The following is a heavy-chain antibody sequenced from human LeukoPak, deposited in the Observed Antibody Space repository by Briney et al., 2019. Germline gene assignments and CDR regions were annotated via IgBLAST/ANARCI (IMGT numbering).Heavy chain of an antibody. D-gene: IGHD4-17*01. CDR3: ARDAPGRNYGDYRELDY. J-gene: IGHJ4*02. CDR2: INAYSGDT. Sequence: ASVKVSCKASGHTLTTYGINWVRQAPGQGLEWMGWINAYSGDTNYAQKFQGRVTMTTDTSTSTAYMELRSLGSDDTAVYYCARDAPGRNYGDYRELDYWGQGTLVTVSS. CDR1: GHTLTTYG. V-gene: IGHV1-18*01.